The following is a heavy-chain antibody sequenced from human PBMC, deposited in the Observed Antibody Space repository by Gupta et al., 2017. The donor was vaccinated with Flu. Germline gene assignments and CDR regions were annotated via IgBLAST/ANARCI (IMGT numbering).Heavy chain of an antibody. CDR3: ARDRAGISYFDY. CDR1: TFTSNS. CDR2: INPSAGST. J-gene: IGHJ4*02. Sequence: TFTSNSLHWVRLAPGQGPEWMGIINPSAGSTNDAQKFQGRVTMTSDTSTTTVYMELSSLRSEDTAVYYCARDRAGISYFDYWGQGTVVTVSS. D-gene: IGHD3-10*01. V-gene: IGHV1-46*01.